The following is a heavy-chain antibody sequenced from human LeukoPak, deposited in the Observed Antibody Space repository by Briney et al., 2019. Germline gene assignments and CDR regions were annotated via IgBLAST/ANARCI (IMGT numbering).Heavy chain of an antibody. Sequence: SETLSLTGTVSGGSISSYSWSWIRQPPGKGLEWIGYIYYSGRTNYNPSLKNRVTISVDTSKNQFSLKLSSVSAADTAVYYCARHDSSGWTLPYWGLGTLVTVSS. D-gene: IGHD6-19*01. CDR3: ARHDSSGWTLPY. CDR1: GGSISSYS. V-gene: IGHV4-59*08. CDR2: IYYSGRT. J-gene: IGHJ4*02.